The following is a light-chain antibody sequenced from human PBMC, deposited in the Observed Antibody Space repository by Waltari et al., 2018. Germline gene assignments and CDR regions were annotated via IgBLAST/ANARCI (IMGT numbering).Light chain of an antibody. Sequence: EIVLTQSPGTLSLSPGERATLSCRASQRVSSSYLAGYQQKPGQAPRVLIHGASNRATGIPDRFSGSGSGTDFTLTISRLEPEDFAVYYWQQYGSSPWTFGQGTKVEIK. J-gene: IGKJ1*01. CDR3: QQYGSSPWT. CDR2: GAS. V-gene: IGKV3-20*01. CDR1: QRVSSSY.